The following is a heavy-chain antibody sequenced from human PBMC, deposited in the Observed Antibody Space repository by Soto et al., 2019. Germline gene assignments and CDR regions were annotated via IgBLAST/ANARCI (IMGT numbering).Heavy chain of an antibody. CDR1: GYTFTSFG. Sequence: QIQLVQSGAEVKKPGASVKVSCKASGYTFTSFGINWVRQAPGQGLEWMGWIGAYNGNTKYAQKFQGRIIMTTDTSTSTTYMDLRSLRSDDTVVYHCARDRALLDAVLDYLGQGTQVTVSS. D-gene: IGHD3-10*01. CDR3: ARDRALLDAVLDY. V-gene: IGHV1-18*01. J-gene: IGHJ4*02. CDR2: IGAYNGNT.